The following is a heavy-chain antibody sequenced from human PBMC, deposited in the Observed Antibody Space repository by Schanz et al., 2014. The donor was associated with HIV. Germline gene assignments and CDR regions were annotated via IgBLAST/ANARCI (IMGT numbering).Heavy chain of an antibody. V-gene: IGHV1-8*01. CDR3: ASLVGATGLELDY. Sequence: QVRLAQSGAEVKRPGALVTVSCSAVGSTFPDIDINWVRRAAGQGLEWMAWINPKSGNTGYAQKFQGRVTMTRNTSISTAYMELSSLRSEDTAVYYCASLVGATGLELDYWGQGTLVTVSS. D-gene: IGHD1-26*01. CDR1: GSTFPDID. CDR2: INPKSGNT. J-gene: IGHJ4*02.